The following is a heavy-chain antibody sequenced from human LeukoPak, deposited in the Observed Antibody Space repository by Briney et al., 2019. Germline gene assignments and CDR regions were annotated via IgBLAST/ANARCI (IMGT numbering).Heavy chain of an antibody. CDR2: ISAYNGNT. J-gene: IGHJ5*02. D-gene: IGHD2-2*01. V-gene: IGHV1-18*01. CDR3: ARGGCSTSCYPRVHWFDP. Sequence: GASVKVSCKASGYTFTSYGISWVRQAPGQGLEWMGWISAYNGNTNYAQKLQGRVTMTTDTSTSTAYMELRSLRSDDTAVYYCARGGCSTSCYPRVHWFDPWGQGTLVTVSS. CDR1: GYTFTSYG.